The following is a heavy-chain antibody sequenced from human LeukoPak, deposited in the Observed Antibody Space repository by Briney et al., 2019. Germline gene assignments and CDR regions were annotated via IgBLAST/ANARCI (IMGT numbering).Heavy chain of an antibody. Sequence: GGSLRLSCTTSEFSFRTYAMTWVRQAPGKGLVWVSTISVDDQGSTYYTDSVKGRFTISRDTSQNTLSLQMNSLRGEDTAVYYCARCLLYLWNRNFYYYMDVWGKGTTVTVSS. CDR3: ARCLLYLWNRNFYYYMDV. V-gene: IGHV3-23*01. J-gene: IGHJ6*03. CDR2: ISVDDQGST. D-gene: IGHD1-14*01. CDR1: EFSFRTYA.